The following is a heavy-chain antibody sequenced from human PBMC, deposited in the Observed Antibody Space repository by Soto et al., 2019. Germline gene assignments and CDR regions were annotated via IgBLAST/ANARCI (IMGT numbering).Heavy chain of an antibody. Sequence: GGSLRLSCAASGFTFSRYAMNWVRQAPGKGLEWVSGVSGNDGSTNYADSVRGRFTISRDTSRDTLYLQLNSLIAEDTALYYCAKGYCGSTRCSFDYWRQGTLVTGSS. CDR1: GFTFSRYA. V-gene: IGHV3-23*01. D-gene: IGHD2-2*01. CDR3: AKGYCGSTRCSFDY. J-gene: IGHJ4*02. CDR2: VSGNDGST.